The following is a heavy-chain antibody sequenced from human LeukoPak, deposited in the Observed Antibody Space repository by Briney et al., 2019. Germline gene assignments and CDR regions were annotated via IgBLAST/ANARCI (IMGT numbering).Heavy chain of an antibody. J-gene: IGHJ4*02. CDR3: ARRHYDSSGYLF. D-gene: IGHD3-22*01. V-gene: IGHV4-4*07. CDR2: IYTSGST. CDR1: GGSISSYY. Sequence: PSETLSLTCTVSGGSISSYYWSWVPQPPGKGLEWVGRIYTSGSTNYNPSLKSRVTMSVDTSKNQFSLKLSSVTAADTAVCYCARRHYDSSGYLFWGQGTLVTVSS.